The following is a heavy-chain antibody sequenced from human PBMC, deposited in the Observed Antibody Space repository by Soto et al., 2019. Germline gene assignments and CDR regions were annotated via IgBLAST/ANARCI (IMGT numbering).Heavy chain of an antibody. CDR1: GVTFSSYG. D-gene: IGHD6-19*01. J-gene: IGHJ6*02. CDR3: AKDRSIAVAGRHYGMDV. Sequence: TGGSLRLSCAASGVTFSSYGMHWVRQAPGKGLEWVAVISYDGSNKFYADSVKGRFTISRDNSKNTLYLQMNSLRAEDTAVYYCAKDRSIAVAGRHYGMDVWGQGTTVTVSS. V-gene: IGHV3-30*18. CDR2: ISYDGSNK.